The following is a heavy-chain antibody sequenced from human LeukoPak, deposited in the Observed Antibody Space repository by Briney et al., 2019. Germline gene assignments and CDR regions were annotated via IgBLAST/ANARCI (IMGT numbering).Heavy chain of an antibody. J-gene: IGHJ4*02. CDR1: GYTFTSYG. CDR2: ISAYNGNT. D-gene: IGHD4-17*01. Sequence: ASVMVSCKASGYTFTSYGISWVRQAPGQGLEWMGWISAYNGNTNYAQKLQGRVTMTTDTSTSTAYMELRSLRSDDTAVYYCAREENDGDYVAYWGQGTLVTVSS. CDR3: AREENDGDYVAY. V-gene: IGHV1-18*04.